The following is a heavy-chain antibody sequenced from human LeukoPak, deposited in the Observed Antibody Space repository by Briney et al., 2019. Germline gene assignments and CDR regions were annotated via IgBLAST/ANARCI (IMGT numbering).Heavy chain of an antibody. CDR2: IKQDGSEK. CDR3: ARAGYDFWSGSEGTFEY. V-gene: IGHV3-7*01. CDR1: GFTFSSYW. J-gene: IGHJ4*02. Sequence: GGSLRLSCAASGFTFSSYWMTWVRQAPGKELEWVANIKQDGSEKYYVDSVKGRFTMSRDNAKNALYLQMNSLRAEDTAVYYCARAGYDFWSGSEGTFEYWGQGTLVTVSS. D-gene: IGHD3-3*01.